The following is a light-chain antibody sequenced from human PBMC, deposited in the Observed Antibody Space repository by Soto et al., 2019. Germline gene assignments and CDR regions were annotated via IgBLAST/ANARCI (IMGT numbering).Light chain of an antibody. CDR2: GAS. CDR3: QQYSNWPYT. Sequence: EIVMTQSPATLSVSPGERATLSCRASQSVSSNLAWYQQKPGQAPRLLIYGASTRATGIPARFSGSGSGTEFTLTISSLQSEDFAVYYCQQYSNWPYTFGQGTQLDIK. V-gene: IGKV3-15*01. CDR1: QSVSSN. J-gene: IGKJ2*01.